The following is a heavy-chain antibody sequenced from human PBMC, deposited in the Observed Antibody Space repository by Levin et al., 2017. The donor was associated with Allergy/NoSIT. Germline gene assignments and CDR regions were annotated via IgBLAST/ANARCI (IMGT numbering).Heavy chain of an antibody. D-gene: IGHD3-9*01. CDR2: MNPNSGNT. CDR3: ARGAGYFIRYFDWFMDYFDY. J-gene: IGHJ4*02. Sequence: GESLKISCKASGYTFTSYDINWVRQATGQGLEWMGWMNPNSGNTGYAQKFQGRVTMTRNTSISTAYMELSSLRSEDTAVYYCARGAGYFIRYFDWFMDYFDYWGQGTLVTVSS. CDR1: GYTFTSYD. V-gene: IGHV1-8*01.